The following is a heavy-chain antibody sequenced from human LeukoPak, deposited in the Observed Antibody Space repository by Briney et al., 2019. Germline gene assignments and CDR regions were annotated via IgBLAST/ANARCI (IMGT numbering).Heavy chain of an antibody. D-gene: IGHD3-3*01. Sequence: GGSLRLSCAASGFTFSSYWMHWVRQAPGKGLVWVSRINSDGSSTSYADSVKGRFTISRDNAKNTLYLQMNSLRAEDTAVYYCARGGGYYDFWSGYYSPLYWGQGALVTVSS. J-gene: IGHJ4*02. CDR3: ARGGGYYDFWSGYYSPLY. V-gene: IGHV3-74*01. CDR1: GFTFSSYW. CDR2: INSDGSST.